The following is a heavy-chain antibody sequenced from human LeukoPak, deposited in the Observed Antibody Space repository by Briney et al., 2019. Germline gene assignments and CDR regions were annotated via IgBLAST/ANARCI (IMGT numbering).Heavy chain of an antibody. V-gene: IGHV1-18*01. Sequence: ASVKVSCKASGYTFINYGISWVRQAPGQGLEWMAWISPYNRNTYYAQSLQDRVTLTTDTSTNTAYMELRSLRSDDTAVYYCARDDLNYFDYWGQGTLVTVSS. CDR3: ARDDLNYFDY. J-gene: IGHJ4*02. CDR2: ISPYNRNT. CDR1: GYTFINYG.